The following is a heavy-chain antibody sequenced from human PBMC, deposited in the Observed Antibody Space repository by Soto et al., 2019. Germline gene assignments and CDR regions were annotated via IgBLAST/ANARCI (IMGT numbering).Heavy chain of an antibody. D-gene: IGHD2-2*01. CDR3: AILYCSSSSCYYNWFDP. J-gene: IGHJ5*02. CDR2: IDPSDSYP. CDR1: GYSFSTYW. Sequence: GESLKISCKGSGYSFSTYWISWVRQMPGKGLEWMGGIDPSDSYPKYSPSFQGHVTISSDKPINTAYLQWRSPKASDTAMYYCAILYCSSSSCYYNWFDPWGQGTLVTVSS. V-gene: IGHV5-10-1*01.